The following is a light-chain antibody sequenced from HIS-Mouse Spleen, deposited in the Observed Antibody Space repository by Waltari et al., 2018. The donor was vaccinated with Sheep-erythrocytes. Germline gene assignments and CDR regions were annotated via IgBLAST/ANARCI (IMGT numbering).Light chain of an antibody. CDR1: KLGDKY. Sequence: SYELTQPPSVSVSPGQPASITCTGDKLGDKYACWSQQKPGQSPVLVIYQDSKRPSGIPERFSGSNSGNTATLTISGTQAMDEADYYCQAWDSSTAWVFGGGTKLTVL. CDR3: QAWDSSTAWV. J-gene: IGLJ3*02. V-gene: IGLV3-1*01. CDR2: QDS.